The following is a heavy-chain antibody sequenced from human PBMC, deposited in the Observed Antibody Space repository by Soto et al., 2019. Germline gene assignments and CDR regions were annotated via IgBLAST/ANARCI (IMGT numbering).Heavy chain of an antibody. D-gene: IGHD3-22*01. CDR1: GFTFSSYE. J-gene: IGHJ4*02. Sequence: GGSLRLSCAVSGFTFSSYEMNWVRQAPGKGLEWVANIKQDGSEKYYVDSVKGRFTISRDNAKNSLYLQMNSLRAEDTAVYYCARGLRYDSSGYYLYWGQGTLVTVSS. CDR3: ARGLRYDSSGYYLY. CDR2: IKQDGSEK. V-gene: IGHV3-7*01.